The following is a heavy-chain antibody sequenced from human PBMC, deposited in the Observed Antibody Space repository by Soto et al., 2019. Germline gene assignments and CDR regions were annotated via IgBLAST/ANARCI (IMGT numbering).Heavy chain of an antibody. J-gene: IGHJ4*02. CDR3: ARSRREAVAGYTLDN. CDR1: VGSISSNY. D-gene: IGHD6-13*01. Sequence: RSLTCTVSVGSISSNYWTWIRQPPGKGLEGIGDVYNSGSTNYNPSLKSLVTISEDTSKSQFSLKVNSMTAADTAVYYCARSRREAVAGYTLDNWGQGILVTVSS. CDR2: VYNSGST. V-gene: IGHV4-59*01.